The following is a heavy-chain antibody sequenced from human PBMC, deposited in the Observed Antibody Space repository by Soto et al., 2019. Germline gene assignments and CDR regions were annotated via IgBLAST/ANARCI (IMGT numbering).Heavy chain of an antibody. CDR1: GGSLGGYY. CDR3: ARAYLTGTTPPYNWSDR. Sequence: QVQLLQWGTGALKPSETLSLTCTVHGGSLGGYYWNWIRQSPGKALEWIGEVSHVDSTNYNPSLKGRATISLDTPKNQFSLKLTSMTAADTAVYYCARAYLTGTTPPYNWSDRWGQGTLVTVSS. D-gene: IGHD1-7*01. V-gene: IGHV4-34*01. J-gene: IGHJ5*02. CDR2: VSHVDST.